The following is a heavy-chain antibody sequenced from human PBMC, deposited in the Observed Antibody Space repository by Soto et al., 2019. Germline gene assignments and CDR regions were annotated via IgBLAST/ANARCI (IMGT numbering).Heavy chain of an antibody. CDR1: GYTFSDPH. J-gene: IGHJ5*02. Sequence: QVQLVQSGAEVQRPGASVKVSRKTSGYTFSDPHMHWVRQAPGQGLEWMGWINPHSGATNYAHKFRGRVTMTRDTSIATAYMELTGLRFDDTAVYYCATDLGSGRIPWGQGTRVTVSS. V-gene: IGHV1-2*02. CDR3: ATDLGSGRIP. CDR2: INPHSGAT. D-gene: IGHD6-25*01.